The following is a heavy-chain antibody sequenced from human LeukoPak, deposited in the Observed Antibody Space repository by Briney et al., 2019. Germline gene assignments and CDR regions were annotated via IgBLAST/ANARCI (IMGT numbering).Heavy chain of an antibody. V-gene: IGHV1-2*06. CDR2: TNPNSGGT. CDR1: GYTFTGYY. Sequence: GASVKVSCKASGYTFTGYYMHWVRQAPGQGLEWMGRTNPNSGGTNYAQKFQGRVTMTRDTSISTAYMELSRLRSDDTAVYYCARDDRSSHDFSPGHWGQGTLVTVSS. D-gene: IGHD3-3*01. CDR3: ARDDRSSHDFSPGH. J-gene: IGHJ4*02.